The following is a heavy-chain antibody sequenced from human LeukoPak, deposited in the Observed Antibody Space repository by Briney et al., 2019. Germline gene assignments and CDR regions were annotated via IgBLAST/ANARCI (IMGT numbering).Heavy chain of an antibody. V-gene: IGHV3-9*01. Sequence: PGRSLRLSCAASGFTFDDYVMHWVRQAPGKGLEWVSGISWNSGSIGYADSVKGRFTISRDNAKNSLYLQMNSLRAEDTALYYCAKFHMIVVVNDAFDIWGQGTVVTVSS. CDR2: ISWNSGSI. D-gene: IGHD3-22*01. CDR1: GFTFDDYV. J-gene: IGHJ3*02. CDR3: AKFHMIVVVNDAFDI.